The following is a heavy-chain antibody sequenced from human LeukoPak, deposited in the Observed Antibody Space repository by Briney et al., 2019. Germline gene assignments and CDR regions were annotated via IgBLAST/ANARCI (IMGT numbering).Heavy chain of an antibody. V-gene: IGHV1-2*02. CDR1: GYALTVYY. Sequence: ASVTVSFTASGYALTVYYFHWVRQAPGQGLEWMGWINPNIGDTNYAEKFQGRVTLTRDTSINIAYMELSRLTSDDTAVYYCARSSGFFYYFDYWGQGTLVTVSS. CDR2: INPNIGDT. D-gene: IGHD3-22*01. CDR3: ARSSGFFYYFDY. J-gene: IGHJ4*02.